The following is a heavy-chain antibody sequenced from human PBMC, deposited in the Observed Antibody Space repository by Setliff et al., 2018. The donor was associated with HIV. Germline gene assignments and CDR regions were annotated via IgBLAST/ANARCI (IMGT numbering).Heavy chain of an antibody. CDR3: ARDRHYYGSGSYGP. V-gene: IGHV4-4*07. Sequence: ASETLSLTCTVPGGSFNNYHWSWIRQPAGKGLEWIGRIYDSGATNYKPSLKSRVTMSIDKSNNQFSLYLTSVTAADTAIYYCARDRHYYGSGSYGPWGQGILVTVSS. CDR2: IYDSGAT. J-gene: IGHJ5*02. CDR1: GGSFNNYH. D-gene: IGHD3-10*01.